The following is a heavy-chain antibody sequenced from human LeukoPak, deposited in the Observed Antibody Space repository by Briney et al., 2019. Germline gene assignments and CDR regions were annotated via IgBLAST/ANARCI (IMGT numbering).Heavy chain of an antibody. CDR3: ARDEQWLAGQFDY. Sequence: SVKVSCKASGGTFSSYAISWVRQAPGQGLEWMGGIIPIFGTANYAQKFQGRVTITADESTSTAYMELRSLRSDDTAVYYCARDEQWLAGQFDYWGQGTLVTVSS. D-gene: IGHD6-19*01. J-gene: IGHJ4*02. V-gene: IGHV1-69*13. CDR2: IIPIFGTA. CDR1: GGTFSSYA.